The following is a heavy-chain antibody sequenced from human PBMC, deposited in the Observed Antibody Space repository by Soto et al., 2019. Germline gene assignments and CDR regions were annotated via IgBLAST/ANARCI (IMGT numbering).Heavy chain of an antibody. CDR3: AKGRMEYQLTANWFDP. CDR1: GFTFDDYA. D-gene: IGHD2-2*01. J-gene: IGHJ5*02. Sequence: SLRLSCAASGFTFDDYAMHWVRQAPGKGLEWVSGISWNSGSIGYADSVKGRFTISRDNAKNSLYLQMNSLRAEDTALYYCAKGRMEYQLTANWFDPWGQGTLVTVSS. V-gene: IGHV3-9*01. CDR2: ISWNSGSI.